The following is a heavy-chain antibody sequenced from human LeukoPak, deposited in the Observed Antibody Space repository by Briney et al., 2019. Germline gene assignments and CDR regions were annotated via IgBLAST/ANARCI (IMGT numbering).Heavy chain of an antibody. Sequence: SVKVSCKASGGTFSSYAISWVRQAPGQGLEWMGRIIPILGIANYAQKFQGRVTITADKSTSTAYMELSSLRSEGTAVYYCAREWAVAGLDYWGQGTLVTVSS. CDR3: AREWAVAGLDY. CDR1: GGTFSSYA. D-gene: IGHD6-19*01. J-gene: IGHJ4*02. CDR2: IIPILGIA. V-gene: IGHV1-69*04.